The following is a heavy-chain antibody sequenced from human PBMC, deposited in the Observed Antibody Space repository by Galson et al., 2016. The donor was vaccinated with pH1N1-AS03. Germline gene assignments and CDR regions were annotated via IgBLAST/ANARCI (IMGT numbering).Heavy chain of an antibody. Sequence: SLRLSCAASGFTFSSNAMTWVRQAPGKGLEWVSTISASGGSTFYADSVTGRFTISRDNFKNTLSLQMNSLRVDDTALYYCVEDMRGVANSDYGMDVWGQGTTVSVSS. D-gene: IGHD3-22*01. J-gene: IGHJ6*02. CDR1: GFTFSSNA. V-gene: IGHV3-23*01. CDR3: VEDMRGVANSDYGMDV. CDR2: ISASGGST.